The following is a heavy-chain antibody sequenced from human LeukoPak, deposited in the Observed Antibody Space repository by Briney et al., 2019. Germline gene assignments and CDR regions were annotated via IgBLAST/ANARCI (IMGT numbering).Heavy chain of an antibody. CDR3: AKDRSLIVVVMAFHY. CDR2: ISGSGDAT. D-gene: IGHD3-22*01. V-gene: IGHV3-23*01. J-gene: IGHJ4*02. Sequence: PGGSLRLSCAASGFTFGSFAMSWVRQAPGKGPEWVSGISGSGDATFYADSVKGRFTISRDNSKGTLSLQMNSLRAEDTAVYYCAKDRSLIVVVMAFHYWGQGTLVTVSS. CDR1: GFTFGSFA.